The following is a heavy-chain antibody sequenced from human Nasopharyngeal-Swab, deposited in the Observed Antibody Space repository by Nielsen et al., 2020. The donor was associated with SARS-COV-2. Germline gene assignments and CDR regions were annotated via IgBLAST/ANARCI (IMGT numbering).Heavy chain of an antibody. CDR3: TTDFYFDY. V-gene: IGHV3-73*01. Sequence: GESLKISCAASGFIFSESAMHWVRQASGKGLEWLVRIGDKAHNYATTYGESVRGRFTISREDSKNTVFLQMDSLKTEDTALYYCTTDFYFDYWGQGTLVTVSS. J-gene: IGHJ4*02. CDR2: IGDKAHNYAT. CDR1: GFIFSESA.